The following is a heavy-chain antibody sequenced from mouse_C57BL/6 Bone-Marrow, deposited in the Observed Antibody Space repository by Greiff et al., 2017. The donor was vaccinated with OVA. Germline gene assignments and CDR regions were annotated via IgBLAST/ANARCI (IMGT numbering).Heavy chain of an antibody. Sequence: EVQLQESGPGLVKPSQSLSLTCSVTGYSITSGYYWNWIRQFPGNKLEWMGYISYDGSNNYNPSLKNRISITRDTSKNQFFLKLNSVTTEDTATYYCARSGYDSGYFDYWGQGTTLTVAS. CDR3: ARSGYDSGYFDY. V-gene: IGHV3-6*01. CDR1: GYSITSGYY. D-gene: IGHD2-4*01. J-gene: IGHJ2*01. CDR2: ISYDGSN.